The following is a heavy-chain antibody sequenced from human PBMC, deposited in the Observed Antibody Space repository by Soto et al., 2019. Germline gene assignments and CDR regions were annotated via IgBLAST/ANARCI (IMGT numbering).Heavy chain of an antibody. V-gene: IGHV4-34*01. Sequence: QVQLQQWGAGLLKPSETLSLTCAVYGGSFSGYYWSWIRQPPGKGLAWIGEINHSGRTNYNPSLKGRVTISVDTSKNQFSLKLSSVAAADTAVYYCARGPRYYYDSSGYYAWGQGTLVTVSS. J-gene: IGHJ5*02. CDR2: INHSGRT. CDR1: GGSFSGYY. CDR3: ARGPRYYYDSSGYYA. D-gene: IGHD3-22*01.